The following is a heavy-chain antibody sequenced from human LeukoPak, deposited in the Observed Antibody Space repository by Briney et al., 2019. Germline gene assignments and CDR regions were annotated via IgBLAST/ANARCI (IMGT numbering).Heavy chain of an antibody. CDR3: AKPITISGATDGFDI. CDR1: GFAFSTYW. Sequence: PGGSLRLSCAASGFAFSTYWMNRVRQAPGKGLEWVANIKQDGSERYYVDSVKGRFTISRDNAKNSLYMQMNSLRAEDTAMYYCAKPITISGATDGFDIWGQGTKVTVSS. CDR2: IKQDGSER. V-gene: IGHV3-7*01. J-gene: IGHJ3*02. D-gene: IGHD3-3*01.